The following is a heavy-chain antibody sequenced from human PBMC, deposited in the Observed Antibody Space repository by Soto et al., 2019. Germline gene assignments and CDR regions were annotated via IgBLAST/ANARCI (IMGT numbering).Heavy chain of an antibody. CDR3: ARAQFYSGSGNYHNLMFDP. Sequence: SETLSLTCAVSGGSIGGAGYSWSWIRQPPGGGLDWIGYIYESGTILYNHSLKTRLTISLNWSDKQFSLTLDSVTAADTAVYYCARAQFYSGSGNYHNLMFDPWGQGTQVTVSS. V-gene: IGHV4-30-2*01. CDR2: IYESGTI. CDR1: GGSIGGAGYS. D-gene: IGHD3-10*01. J-gene: IGHJ5*02.